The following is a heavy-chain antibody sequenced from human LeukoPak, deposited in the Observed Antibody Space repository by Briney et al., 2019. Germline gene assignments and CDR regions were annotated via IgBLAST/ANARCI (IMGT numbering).Heavy chain of an antibody. V-gene: IGHV4-59*01. Sequence: PSETLSLTCTVPGGSISRYYWSWIRQPPGKGLEWIGYIYYSGSTNYNPSLKSRVTISVDTSKNQFSLKLSSVTAADTAVYYCARLSSSWYYYYYYYMDVWGKGTTVTVS. D-gene: IGHD6-13*01. CDR2: IYYSGST. CDR1: GGSISRYY. CDR3: ARLSSSWYYYYYYYMDV. J-gene: IGHJ6*03.